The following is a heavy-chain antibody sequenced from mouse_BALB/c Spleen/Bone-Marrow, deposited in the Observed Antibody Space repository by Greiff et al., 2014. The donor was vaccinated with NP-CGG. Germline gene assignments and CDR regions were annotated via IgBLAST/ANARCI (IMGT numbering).Heavy chain of an antibody. CDR3: ASLTGRDY. Sequence: EVQRVESGGGLVKPGGSLKLSCAASGFTFSGYAVSWVRQTPEKRLEWVATISSGGSYTYYPDSVKGRFTISRDNAKNTLYLQMSSLRSEDTAMYYCASLTGRDYWGQGTTLTVSA. V-gene: IGHV5-9-3*01. J-gene: IGHJ2*01. CDR2: ISSGGSYT. CDR1: GFTFSGYA. D-gene: IGHD4-1*01.